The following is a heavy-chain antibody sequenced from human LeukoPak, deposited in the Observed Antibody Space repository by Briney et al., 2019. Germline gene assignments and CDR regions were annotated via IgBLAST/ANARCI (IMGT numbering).Heavy chain of an antibody. J-gene: IGHJ6*02. CDR1: GFTFSSYA. D-gene: IGHD6-19*01. V-gene: IGHV3-23*01. CDR3: AKAAVAAYFYYYGMDV. Sequence: GGSLRLSCAASGFTFSSYAMSWVRQAPGKGLEWVSGIGGSGDITYYADSVKGRFTISRDNSKNTLYLQMNSLRAEDTAVYYCAKAAVAAYFYYYGMDVWGQGTTVTDSS. CDR2: IGGSGDIT.